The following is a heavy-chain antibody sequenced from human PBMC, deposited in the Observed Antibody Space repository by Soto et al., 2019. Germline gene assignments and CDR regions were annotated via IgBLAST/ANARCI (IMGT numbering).Heavy chain of an antibody. CDR1: GFTFSYYG. Sequence: QVQLVESGGGVVQPGGSLRLSCAASGFTFSYYGFHWVRQAPGKGLEWVAVMHTGGNEKYYVDSVKGRFPVSRDDSRNMVYMEMSGLRAEDTAECFCARDADTTGHYSHFDLWGRGALVAVS. CDR3: ARDADTTGHYSHFDL. J-gene: IGHJ4*02. CDR2: MHTGGNEK. V-gene: IGHV3-33*08. D-gene: IGHD3-9*01.